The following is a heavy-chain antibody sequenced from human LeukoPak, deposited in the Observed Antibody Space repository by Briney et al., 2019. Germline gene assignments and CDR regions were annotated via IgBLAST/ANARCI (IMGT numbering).Heavy chain of an antibody. CDR1: GGSISSYY. Sequence: PSETLSLTCTVSGGSISSYYWSWIRQPPGKGLEWIGYIYYSGSTNYNPSLKSRVTISVDTSKNQFSLKLSSVTAADTAVYYCATVPYCSGGSCYRNWFDPWGQGTLVTVSS. J-gene: IGHJ5*02. D-gene: IGHD2-15*01. CDR2: IYYSGST. V-gene: IGHV4-59*12. CDR3: ATVPYCSGGSCYRNWFDP.